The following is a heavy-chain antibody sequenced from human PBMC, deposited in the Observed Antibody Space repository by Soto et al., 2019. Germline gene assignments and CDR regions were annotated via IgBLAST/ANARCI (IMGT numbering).Heavy chain of an antibody. CDR2: ISTYNGDT. CDR3: ARTEGRSTRGDY. J-gene: IGHJ4*02. Sequence: QVQLVQSGAEVKKPGASVRVSCKASGYSFTTYGVTWVRQAPGQGLEWMGWISTYNGDTRVAQQHQGRVTLTTDTSTNAGHMELRSLRSDDTAIYYCARTEGRSTRGDYWGQGTLVTVSS. V-gene: IGHV1-18*01. D-gene: IGHD2-8*01. CDR1: GYSFTTYG.